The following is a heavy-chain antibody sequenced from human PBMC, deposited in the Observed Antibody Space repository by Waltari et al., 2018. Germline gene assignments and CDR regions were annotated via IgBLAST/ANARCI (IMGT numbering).Heavy chain of an antibody. J-gene: IGHJ4*02. CDR1: DFSYSTYW. Sequence: EVQLVESGGGLVQPGGSLRPSCVASDFSYSTYWMSWVRQAPGKGLEWVANIKQDGTEKNYVDSVKGRFTISRDNAETSVYLQMSNLRVDDTATYYCAAGSGWVFESWGQGTLVTVSS. D-gene: IGHD6-19*01. V-gene: IGHV3-7*03. CDR3: AAGSGWVFES. CDR2: IKQDGTEK.